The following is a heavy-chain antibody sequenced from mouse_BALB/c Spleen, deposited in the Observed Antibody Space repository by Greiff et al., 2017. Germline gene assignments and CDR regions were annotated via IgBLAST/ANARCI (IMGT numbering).Heavy chain of an antibody. CDR3: AKDYGNSFAY. Sequence: EVKLMESGPSLVKPSQTLSLTCSVTGDSITSGYWNWIRKFPGNKLEYMGYISYSGSTYYNPSLKSRISITRDTSKNQYYLQLNSVTTEDTATYYCAKDYGNSFAYWGQGTLVTVSA. CDR2: ISYSGST. CDR1: GDSITSGY. J-gene: IGHJ3*01. V-gene: IGHV3-8*02. D-gene: IGHD2-1*01.